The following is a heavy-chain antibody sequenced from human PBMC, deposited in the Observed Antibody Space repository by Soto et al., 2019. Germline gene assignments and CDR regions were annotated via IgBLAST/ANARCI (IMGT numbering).Heavy chain of an antibody. CDR3: ARTVALVYFDDLTFDY. CDR1: GYTFTSYY. CDR2: INPSGDST. V-gene: IGHV1-46*01. J-gene: IGHJ4*02. Sequence: EASVKVSCKASGYTFTSYYMHWVRQAPGQGLEWMGIINPSGDSTSYAQKFQGRVTMTRDTSTSTVYMELSSLRSEDTAVYYCARTVALVYFDDLTFDYWGQGTLVTVSS. D-gene: IGHD3-9*01.